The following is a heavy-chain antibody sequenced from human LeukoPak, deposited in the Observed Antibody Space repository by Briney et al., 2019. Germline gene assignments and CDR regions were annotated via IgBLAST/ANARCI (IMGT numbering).Heavy chain of an antibody. Sequence: PGGSLRLSCAASGFTFSSYSMNWVRQAPGKGLEWVSYISSSSSTIYYADSVEGRFTISRDNAKNSLYLQMNSLRAEDTAVYYCARVPFDYWGQGTLVTVSS. CDR1: GFTFSSYS. V-gene: IGHV3-48*01. J-gene: IGHJ4*02. CDR3: ARVPFDY. CDR2: ISSSSSTI.